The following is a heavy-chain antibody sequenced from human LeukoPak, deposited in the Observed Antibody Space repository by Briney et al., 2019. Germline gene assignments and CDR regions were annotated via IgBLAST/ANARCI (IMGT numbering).Heavy chain of an antibody. CDR2: INPNSGGT. Sequence: ASVTVSCKASGYTFTGYYMHWVRQAPGQGLEWMGWINPNSGGTNYAQKFQGRVNMNSDTSISTAYMELSRLRSDDTAVYYCARDPGYNNVWGKGTTVTVSS. D-gene: IGHD5-18*01. CDR3: ARDPGYNNV. V-gene: IGHV1-2*02. J-gene: IGHJ6*04. CDR1: GYTFTGYY.